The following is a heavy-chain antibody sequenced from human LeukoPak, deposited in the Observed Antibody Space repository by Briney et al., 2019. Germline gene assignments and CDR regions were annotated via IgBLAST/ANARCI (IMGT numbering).Heavy chain of an antibody. CDR2: TYYRSKWFN. D-gene: IGHD1-7*01. CDR3: ARDLHELELYYLDS. J-gene: IGHJ4*02. V-gene: IGHV6-1*01. Sequence: SQTLSLTCDISGDTVSSNSAAWSWIRQSPSRGLEWLGRTYYRSKWFNDYAMSVKGRMTINPDTSKNQFSLQLNSVTPEDTAVYYCARDLHELELYYLDSWGQGTLVIVSS. CDR1: GDTVSSNSAA.